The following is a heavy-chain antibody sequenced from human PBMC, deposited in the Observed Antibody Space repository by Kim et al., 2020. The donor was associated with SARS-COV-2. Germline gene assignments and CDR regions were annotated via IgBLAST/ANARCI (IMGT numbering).Heavy chain of an antibody. V-gene: IGHV3-74*01. CDR3: ARNHLISGSNAVAY. D-gene: IGHD1-26*01. Sequence: AGSVKGRFTISRNNAKSTVYLQMNRLRAEDTAVYYCARNHLISGSNAVAYWGQGTLVTVSS. J-gene: IGHJ4*02.